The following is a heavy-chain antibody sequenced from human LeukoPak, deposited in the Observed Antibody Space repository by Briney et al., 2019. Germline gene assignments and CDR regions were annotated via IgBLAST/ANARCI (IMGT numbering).Heavy chain of an antibody. CDR3: ARDRSGYDNYYYYYYMDV. D-gene: IGHD5-12*01. CDR1: GGSISSYY. CDR2: IYYSGST. J-gene: IGHJ6*03. Sequence: SETLSLTCTVSGGSISSYYWSWIRQPPGKGLEWIGYIYYSGSTNYNPSLKSRVTISVDTSKNQFSLKLSSVTAADRAVYYCARDRSGYDNYYYYYYMDVWGKGTTVTISS. V-gene: IGHV4-59*01.